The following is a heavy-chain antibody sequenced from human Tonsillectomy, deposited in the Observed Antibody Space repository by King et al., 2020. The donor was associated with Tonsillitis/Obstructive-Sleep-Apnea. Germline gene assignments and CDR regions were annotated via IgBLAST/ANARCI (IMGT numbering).Heavy chain of an antibody. V-gene: IGHV7-4-1*02. CDR3: AREFSKNWFDT. CDR1: GYTFNRYA. J-gene: IGHJ5*02. D-gene: IGHD4-11*01. Sequence: EQLVQSGSELKKPGASVKVSCKASGYTFNRYAKNRVRQAPGQWLEWMGWIDTNTGNPTYVQGFKRRFVFSLDTSIGTAYLHISSLKAEDIAVYYCAREFSKNWFDTWGQGTLVTVSS. CDR2: IDTNTGNP.